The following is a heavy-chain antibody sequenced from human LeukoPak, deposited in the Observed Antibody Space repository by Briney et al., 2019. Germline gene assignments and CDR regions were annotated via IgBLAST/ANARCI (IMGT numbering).Heavy chain of an antibody. CDR2: INHSGST. V-gene: IGHV4-34*01. J-gene: IGHJ4*02. CDR1: GGSFSGYY. CDR3: ASHNFDY. D-gene: IGHD5-24*01. Sequence: PLETLSLTCAVYGGSFSGYYWSWIRQPPGKGLEWIGEINHSGSTNYNPSLKSRVTISVDTSKNQFSLKLSSVTAADTAVYYCASHNFDYWGQGTLVTVSS.